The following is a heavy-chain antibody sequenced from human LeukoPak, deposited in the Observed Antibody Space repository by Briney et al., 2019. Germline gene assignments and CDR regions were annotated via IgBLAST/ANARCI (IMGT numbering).Heavy chain of an antibody. D-gene: IGHD5-24*01. CDR1: GDSISGSSYY. V-gene: IGHV4-39*01. J-gene: IGHJ4*02. CDR3: ASANGYKIDY. CDR2: IYYGGST. Sequence: SETLSLTCTVSGDSISGSSYYWGWIRQPPGKGLEWIGNIYYGGSTYYNPSLKSRVSISVDTSNNQFSLKVSSVTAADTAVYYCASANGYKIDYWGQGTLVTVSS.